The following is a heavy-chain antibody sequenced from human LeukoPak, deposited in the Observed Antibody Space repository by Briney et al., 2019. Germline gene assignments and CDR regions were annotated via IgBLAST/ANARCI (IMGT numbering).Heavy chain of an antibody. CDR2: IRYDGSIK. V-gene: IGHV3-30*02. J-gene: IGHJ4*02. Sequence: GGSLRLSCAASGFTFSSHGMHWIRQAPGKGLEWVAFIRYDGSIKYYADSVKGRFTISRDNSKDTLYLQMNNLRAEDTAVYYCAKDGAWLRFDDWGQGILVTVSS. D-gene: IGHD5-12*01. CDR3: AKDGAWLRFDD. CDR1: GFTFSSHG.